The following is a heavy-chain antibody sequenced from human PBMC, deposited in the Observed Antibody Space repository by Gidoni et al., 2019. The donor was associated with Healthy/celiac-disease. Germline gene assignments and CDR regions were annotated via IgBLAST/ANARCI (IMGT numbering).Heavy chain of an antibody. CDR3: ARDSSGSPFDY. CDR2: ISYDGSSK. D-gene: IGHD3-10*01. V-gene: IGHV3-30*04. J-gene: IGHJ4*02. CDR1: GFTFSSYP. Sequence: QLQLVESGGGVVQPGRHLSLPCSAPGFTFSSYPMHWARQAPGKGLEWVAVISYDGSSKYYADSVKARFTISGDNSKNTLYLQMNSLRAEDTAVYYCARDSSGSPFDYWGQGTLVTVSS.